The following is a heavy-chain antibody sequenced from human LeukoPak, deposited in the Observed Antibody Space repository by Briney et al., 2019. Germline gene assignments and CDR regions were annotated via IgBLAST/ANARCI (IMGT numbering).Heavy chain of an antibody. Sequence: PGGSLRLSCAASGFTVSSNYMSWVRQAPGKGLEWVSVIYRGGSTYYADSVKGRFTISRDNSKNTLYLQMNSLRVEDTAVYYCARGGVGAMAGFKHWGQGTLVTVSS. CDR2: IYRGGST. CDR1: GFTVSSNY. D-gene: IGHD1-26*01. J-gene: IGHJ1*01. V-gene: IGHV3-66*01. CDR3: ARGGVGAMAGFKH.